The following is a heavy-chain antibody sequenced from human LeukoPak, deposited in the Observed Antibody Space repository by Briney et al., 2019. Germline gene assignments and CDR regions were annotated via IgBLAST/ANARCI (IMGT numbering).Heavy chain of an antibody. V-gene: IGHV4-30-4*01. CDR3: ARDRYKNYYGMDV. D-gene: IGHD1-1*01. CDR2: IYYSGST. CDR1: GGSVSSGDYY. J-gene: IGHJ6*04. Sequence: PSETLSLTCTVSGGSVSSGDYYWSWIRQPPGKGLEWIRSIYYSGSTYYNPSLKSRVTISVDTSKNQFSLNLRSVTAADTAVYYCARDRYKNYYGMDVWGKGTTVTVSS.